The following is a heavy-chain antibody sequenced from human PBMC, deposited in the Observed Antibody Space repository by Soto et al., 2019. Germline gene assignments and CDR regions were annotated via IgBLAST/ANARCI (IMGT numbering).Heavy chain of an antibody. D-gene: IGHD4-4*01. Sequence: SETLSLTCTVSGGSISSYYWSWIRQPPGKGLEWIGYIYYSGSTYYNPSLKSRVTISVDTSKNQFSLKLSSVTAADTAVYYCARTITPWGQGTLVTVSS. J-gene: IGHJ5*02. CDR2: IYYSGST. V-gene: IGHV4-59*06. CDR1: GGSISSYY. CDR3: ARTITP.